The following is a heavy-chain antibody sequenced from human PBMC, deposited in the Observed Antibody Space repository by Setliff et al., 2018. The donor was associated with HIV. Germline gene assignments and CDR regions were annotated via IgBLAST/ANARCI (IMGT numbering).Heavy chain of an antibody. CDR3: ARGPTTVTNYYYYYMDV. J-gene: IGHJ6*03. V-gene: IGHV3-48*01. Sequence: GGSLRLSCETSGFTFGDFCMNWVRQAPGKGLEWISYISSKRTSIYYADSVKGRFTISRDNDRNSLYLQMNGLRAEDTAVYYCARGPTTVTNYYYYYMDVWGKGTTVTVSS. CDR2: ISSKRTSI. D-gene: IGHD4-17*01. CDR1: GFTFGDFC.